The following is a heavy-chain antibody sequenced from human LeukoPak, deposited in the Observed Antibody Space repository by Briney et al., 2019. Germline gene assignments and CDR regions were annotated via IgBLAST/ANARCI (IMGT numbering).Heavy chain of an antibody. CDR3: ATPQHIVVVGDAFDI. D-gene: IGHD2-15*01. V-gene: IGHV1-24*01. Sequence: ASVKVSCKVSGHTLTKLSIQWVRQAPGKGLEWMGGFDPEDGEAIYAQNFQGRVTMTEDTSTDTAYMELRSLRSDDTAVYYCATPQHIVVVGDAFDIWGQGTMVTVSS. CDR2: FDPEDGEA. CDR1: GHTLTKLS. J-gene: IGHJ3*02.